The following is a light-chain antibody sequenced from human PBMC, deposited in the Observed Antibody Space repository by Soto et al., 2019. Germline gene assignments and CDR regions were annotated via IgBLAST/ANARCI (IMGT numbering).Light chain of an antibody. CDR1: SSDVGGYNY. J-gene: IGLJ2*01. V-gene: IGLV2-14*01. CDR2: DVS. CDR3: ISYTSSSTLV. Sequence: QSALTQPASVSGSPGQSITISCTGTSSDVGGYNYVSWYQQHPGKAPKLMIYDVSHRTSGVSHRFSGSKSGNTASLTNSGLQAEDEAEYYCISYTSSSTLVFGGGTKLTPL.